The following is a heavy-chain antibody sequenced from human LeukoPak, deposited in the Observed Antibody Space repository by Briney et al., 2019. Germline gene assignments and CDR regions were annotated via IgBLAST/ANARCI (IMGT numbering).Heavy chain of an antibody. Sequence: GGSLSLSCAASGFTIRNYWMHWVRQAPGKGLVWVSRVKGDGSFTDYADSVKGRFTISRDTAKNTLYLQMYSLRAEDTAADYCVRDGEDYNFDYWGQGSLVTVSS. V-gene: IGHV3-74*01. J-gene: IGHJ4*02. D-gene: IGHD5-24*01. CDR3: VRDGEDYNFDY. CDR1: GFTIRNYW. CDR2: VKGDGSFT.